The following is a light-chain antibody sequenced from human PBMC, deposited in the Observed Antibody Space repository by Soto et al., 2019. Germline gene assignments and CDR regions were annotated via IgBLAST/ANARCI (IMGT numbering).Light chain of an antibody. CDR1: KLGDKY. CDR2: QDN. V-gene: IGLV3-1*01. Sequence: YELTEPPSVSVSPGQTASITCSGDKLGDKYACWFQQKPGQSPVLVIYQDNKRPSGIPERFSGSNSGNTATLTISGTQAMDEADYYCQAWDSSTVVFGGGTKVTVL. J-gene: IGLJ2*01. CDR3: QAWDSSTVV.